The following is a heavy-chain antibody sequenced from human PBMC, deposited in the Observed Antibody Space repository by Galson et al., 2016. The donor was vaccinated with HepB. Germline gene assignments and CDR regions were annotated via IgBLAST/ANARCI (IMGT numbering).Heavy chain of an antibody. CDR2: INREGSEK. CDR3: ARAMSGSYDF. CDR1: GFIFRNYW. D-gene: IGHD1-26*01. J-gene: IGHJ4*02. V-gene: IGHV3-7*01. Sequence: SLRLSCAASGFIFRNYWMTWVRQAPGKGLEWVANINREGSEKYYMHSVRGRFTISRDSAKNLVFLQMNSLRAEDTAVYHCARAMSGSYDFWGQGILVTVSS.